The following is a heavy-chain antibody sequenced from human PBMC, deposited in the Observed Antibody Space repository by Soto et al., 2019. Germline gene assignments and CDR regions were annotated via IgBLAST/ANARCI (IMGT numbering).Heavy chain of an antibody. CDR2: INHSGST. Sequence: SETLSLTCAVYGGSFSGYYWSWIRQPPGKGLEWIGEINHSGSTNYNPSLKSRVTISVDTSKNQFSLKLSSVTAADTAVYYCARVEIGQLAKIGYGMDVWGQGTTVTVSS. J-gene: IGHJ6*02. V-gene: IGHV4-34*01. CDR3: ARVEIGQLAKIGYGMDV. D-gene: IGHD6-6*01. CDR1: GGSFSGYY.